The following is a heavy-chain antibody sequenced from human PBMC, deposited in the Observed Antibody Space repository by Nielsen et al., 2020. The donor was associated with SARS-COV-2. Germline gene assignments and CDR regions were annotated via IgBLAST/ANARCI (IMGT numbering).Heavy chain of an antibody. V-gene: IGHV3-23*01. CDR3: AKWVQLDLGYYYHGMDV. CDR2: MSSGGRTT. CDR1: GFTFSTYA. J-gene: IGHJ6*02. D-gene: IGHD6-6*01. Sequence: GESLKISCAASGFTFSTYAMSWVRQAPGKGLDWVSTMSSGGRTTYYADSVKGRFTISRDNSKNTLYLQMTSLRAEDTAVYYCAKWVQLDLGYYYHGMDVWGQGTTVTVSS.